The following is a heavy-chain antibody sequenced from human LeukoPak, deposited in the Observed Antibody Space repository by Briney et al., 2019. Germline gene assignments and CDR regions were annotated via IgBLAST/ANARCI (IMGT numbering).Heavy chain of an antibody. J-gene: IGHJ4*02. Sequence: HPGGSLRLSCAASGFTVSTNYMSWVRQAPGKGLEWVSVIYSGGSTYYAASVKGRFTISRDNSKNTLYLQMNSLRAEDTAVYYCARDGGFGEYYFDYWGQGTLVTVSS. CDR1: GFTVSTNY. CDR2: IYSGGST. D-gene: IGHD3-10*01. V-gene: IGHV3-53*01. CDR3: ARDGGFGEYYFDY.